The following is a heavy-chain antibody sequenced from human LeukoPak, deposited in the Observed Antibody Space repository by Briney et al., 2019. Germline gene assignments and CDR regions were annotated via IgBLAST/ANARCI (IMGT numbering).Heavy chain of an antibody. Sequence: SETLSLTCNVSGGSISSVTGYWGWIRQPPGKGLEWIGVFYYTGSNYNNPSLKRRVTLSVDTSKNQFALKLSSVTAADTAVYYCARHERTSYCNGGSCELLDDWGQGTLVTVSS. D-gene: IGHD2-15*01. V-gene: IGHV4-39*01. CDR1: GGSISSVTGY. CDR3: ARHERTSYCNGGSCELLDD. J-gene: IGHJ4*02. CDR2: FYYTGSN.